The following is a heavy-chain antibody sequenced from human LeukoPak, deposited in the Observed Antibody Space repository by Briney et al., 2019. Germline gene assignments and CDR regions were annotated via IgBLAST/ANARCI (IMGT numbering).Heavy chain of an antibody. CDR2: ISSSGSTI. CDR1: GFTFSSYE. V-gene: IGHV3-48*03. Sequence: GGSLRLSCAASGFTFSSYEMNWVRQAPGKGLEWVSYISSSGSTIYYADSVKGRFTISRDNAKSSLYLQLDSLRAEDTAVYYCAREGSGSYRYWGQGTLVTVSS. D-gene: IGHD1-26*01. J-gene: IGHJ4*02. CDR3: AREGSGSYRY.